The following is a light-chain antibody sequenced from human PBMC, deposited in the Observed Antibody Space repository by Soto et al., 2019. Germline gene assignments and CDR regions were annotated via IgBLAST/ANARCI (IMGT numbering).Light chain of an antibody. CDR1: QNINTN. V-gene: IGKV3-15*01. Sequence: EIVMTQSPATLSVSPGERATLSCRASQNINTNLAWYQQKPGQAPRLLIYGASTRPTGIPARFSGSGSGTEFTLIITSLQSEDFAVYYCQQYNNWPPYTFGQGTKLEIK. CDR3: QQYNNWPPYT. CDR2: GAS. J-gene: IGKJ2*01.